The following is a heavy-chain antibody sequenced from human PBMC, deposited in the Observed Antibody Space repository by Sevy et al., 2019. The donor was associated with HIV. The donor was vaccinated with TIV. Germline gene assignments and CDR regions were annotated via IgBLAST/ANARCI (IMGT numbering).Heavy chain of an antibody. V-gene: IGHV3-23*01. CDR1: GFSFSNYA. CDR2: ITDGGGDT. Sequence: GGCLRLSCAASGFSFSNYAMDWVRQTPGKGLEWFSAITDGGGDTYHADSVKGRFTISRDNSKNVLFLQMNSLRADDTALYYCAKGSAASRPYYFDYWGQGTLVTVSS. J-gene: IGHJ4*02. D-gene: IGHD2-2*01. CDR3: AKGSAASRPYYFDY.